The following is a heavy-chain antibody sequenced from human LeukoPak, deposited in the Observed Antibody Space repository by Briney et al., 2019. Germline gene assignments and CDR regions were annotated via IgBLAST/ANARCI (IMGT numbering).Heavy chain of an antibody. CDR2: INPNSGGT. Sequence: GASVKVSCKASGYTFTNYYMYWVRQGPGQGLEWMGWINPNSGGTNYAQKFQGRVTMTRDTSISTAYMELSRLRSDDTAVYYCASGLPMFGELLWSRAIDDAFDIWGQGTMVTVSS. J-gene: IGHJ3*02. D-gene: IGHD3-10*02. V-gene: IGHV1-2*02. CDR3: ASGLPMFGELLWSRAIDDAFDI. CDR1: GYTFTNYY.